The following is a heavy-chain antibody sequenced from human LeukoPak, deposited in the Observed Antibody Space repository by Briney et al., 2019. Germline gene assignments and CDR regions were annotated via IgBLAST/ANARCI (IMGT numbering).Heavy chain of an antibody. V-gene: IGHV3-48*03. Sequence: GGSLRLSCAASGFTVSSYEMSWVRQAPGKGLEWVSYISNSVDTTYYADSVKGRFTISRDNAKNSLYLQMNSLRAEDTAVYYCVRDGSLSGDKMEIWGQGTRVTVSS. J-gene: IGHJ3*02. CDR1: GFTVSSYE. CDR3: VRDGSLSGDKMEI. D-gene: IGHD3-16*02. CDR2: ISNSVDTT.